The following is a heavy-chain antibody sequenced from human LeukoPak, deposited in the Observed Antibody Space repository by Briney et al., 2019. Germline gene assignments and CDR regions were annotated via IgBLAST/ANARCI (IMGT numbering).Heavy chain of an antibody. CDR1: GVTFGSYDFTFTSYA. CDR2: IIPIYGRA. J-gene: IGHJ3*02. CDR3: AGFFYDNSNDAFDI. Sequence: SVKVSCKASGVTFGSYDFTFTSYAISWVRQAPGQGLEWLGGIIPIYGRANYPQKFQGRVTITADESTRTVTMQLSSLRSEDTTVYYCAGFFYDNSNDAFDIWGQGTVVTVS. D-gene: IGHD3-22*01. V-gene: IGHV1-69*13.